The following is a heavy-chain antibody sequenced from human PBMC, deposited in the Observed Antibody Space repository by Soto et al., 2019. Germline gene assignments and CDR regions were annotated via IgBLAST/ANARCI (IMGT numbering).Heavy chain of an antibody. V-gene: IGHV3-33*01. D-gene: IGHD3-3*01. CDR1: GFTFSSYG. CDR3: ARALMSYDFWSGYRNAPYYYYGMDV. J-gene: IGHJ6*02. CDR2: IWYDGSNK. Sequence: PGGSLRLSCAASGFTFSSYGMHWVRQAPGKGLEWVAVIWYDGSNKYYADSVKGRFTISRDNSKNTLYLQMNSLRAEDTAVYYCARALMSYDFWSGYRNAPYYYYGMDVWGQGTTVTVSS.